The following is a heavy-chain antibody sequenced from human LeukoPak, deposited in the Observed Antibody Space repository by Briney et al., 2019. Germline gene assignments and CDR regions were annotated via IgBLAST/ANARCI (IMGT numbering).Heavy chain of an antibody. CDR1: GGSISSSGYY. CDR3: ASRDYYASGSYFRWFDP. V-gene: IGHV4-39*01. J-gene: IGHJ5*02. CDR2: VYYSGST. Sequence: PSETLSLTCTVSGGSISSSGYYWGWIRQPPGKGLEWIGSVYYSGSTYYNPSLKNRVTISVDTSKSQFSLNLSSVTAADTAVYYCASRDYYASGSYFRWFDPWGQGTLVTVSS. D-gene: IGHD3-10*01.